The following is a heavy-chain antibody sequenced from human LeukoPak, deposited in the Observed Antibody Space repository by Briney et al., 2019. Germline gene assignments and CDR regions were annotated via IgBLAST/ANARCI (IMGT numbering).Heavy chain of an antibody. CDR1: GYSISSGYQ. J-gene: IGHJ5*02. CDR3: ARDPRWLTPDCTSTSCYENYSDP. CDR2: IYHSGSA. D-gene: IGHD2-2*01. Sequence: SETLSLTCVVSGYSISSGYQWAWIRQSPGKGLEWIGSIYHSGSAHYNPSLKSRVTISVETSKNQFSLNLYSVTAADTAVYYCARDPRWLTPDCTSTSCYENYSDPWGQGTLVTVSS. V-gene: IGHV4-38-2*02.